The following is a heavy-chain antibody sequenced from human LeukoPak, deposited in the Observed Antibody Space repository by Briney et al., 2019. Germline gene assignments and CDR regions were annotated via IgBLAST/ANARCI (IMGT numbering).Heavy chain of an antibody. CDR3: AKGILGDYGEYMDV. J-gene: IGHJ6*03. CDR1: GFTLYDYA. Sequence: QSGRSLRLSCAASGFTLYDYAMHWVRHAPGEGLEWGSGISWNSGSIVYAHSVKGRFTISRDNAKNSLYLQMNSLRAEDTALYYCAKGILGDYGEYMDVGGKGTTVAVSS. V-gene: IGHV3-9*01. D-gene: IGHD4-17*01. CDR2: ISWNSGSI.